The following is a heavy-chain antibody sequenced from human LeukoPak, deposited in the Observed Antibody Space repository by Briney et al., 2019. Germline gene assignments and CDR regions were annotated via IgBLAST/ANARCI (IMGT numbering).Heavy chain of an antibody. Sequence: GASVKVSCKASGGTFSSYATSWVRQAPGQGLEWMGRIIPILGIANYAQKFQGRVTITADKSTSTAYMELSSLRSEDTAVYYCAPGGIAAAGRGNWFDPWGQGTLVTVSS. J-gene: IGHJ5*02. V-gene: IGHV1-69*04. CDR1: GGTFSSYA. D-gene: IGHD6-13*01. CDR3: APGGIAAAGRGNWFDP. CDR2: IIPILGIA.